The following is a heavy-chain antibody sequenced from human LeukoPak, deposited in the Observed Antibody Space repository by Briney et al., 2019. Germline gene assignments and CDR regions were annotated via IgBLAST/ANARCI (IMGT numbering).Heavy chain of an antibody. CDR2: IYPGDSDT. CDR3: ARHATYYDYVWGSYRGAYFDY. V-gene: IGHV5-51*01. Sequence: GESLKISCKGSGYSFTSYWIGWVRQMPGKGLEWMGIIYPGDSDTRYSPSFQGQVTISADKSISTAYLQWSSLKASDTAMYYCARHATYYDYVWGSYRGAYFDYWGQGTLVTVSS. J-gene: IGHJ4*02. D-gene: IGHD3-16*02. CDR1: GYSFTSYW.